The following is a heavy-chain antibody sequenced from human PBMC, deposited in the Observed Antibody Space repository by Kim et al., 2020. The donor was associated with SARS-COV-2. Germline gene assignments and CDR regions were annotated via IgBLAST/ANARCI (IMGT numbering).Heavy chain of an antibody. Sequence: GGSLRLSCAASGFIVSDNYMSWVRQAPGKGLEWVSVLYSDGHTYYADSAAGRFTISRDNSKNTLYIQMNSLRAEDTAVYYCVRDTRYYAIDVWGQGTTVT. V-gene: IGHV3-53*01. CDR3: VRDTRYYAIDV. J-gene: IGHJ6*02. CDR2: LYSDGHT. CDR1: GFIVSDNY.